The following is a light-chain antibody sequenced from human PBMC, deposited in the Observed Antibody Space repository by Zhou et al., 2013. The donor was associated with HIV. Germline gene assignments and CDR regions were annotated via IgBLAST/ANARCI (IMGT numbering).Light chain of an antibody. CDR1: QSVSSY. J-gene: IGKJ4*01. V-gene: IGKV3-11*01. CDR2: DAS. CDR3: QHYNNWPPLT. Sequence: EIVLTQSPGTLSLSPGERATLSCRASQSVSSYLAWYQQKPGQAPRLLIYDASNRATGIPARFSGSGSGTDFALTISSIQSEDFAVYYCQHYNNWPPLTFGGGTKGGDQ.